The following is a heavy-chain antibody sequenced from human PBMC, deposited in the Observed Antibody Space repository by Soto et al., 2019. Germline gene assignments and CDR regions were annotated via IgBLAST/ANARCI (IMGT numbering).Heavy chain of an antibody. V-gene: IGHV5-51*01. CDR1: GYSFTNYW. CDR3: ARPTGYSSGWYADY. D-gene: IGHD6-19*01. CDR2: IYPADSDT. Sequence: GESLKISCKASGYSFTNYWIGWVRQVPGKGLEWLGNIYPADSDTRYSPSFQGQVTITVDKSTSTAYLQWSNLKPSDTAMYYCARPTGYSSGWYADYWGQGTLVTVS. J-gene: IGHJ4*02.